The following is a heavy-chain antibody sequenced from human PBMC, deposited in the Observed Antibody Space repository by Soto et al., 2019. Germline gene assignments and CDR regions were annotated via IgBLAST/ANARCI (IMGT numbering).Heavy chain of an antibody. J-gene: IGHJ4*02. Sequence: QVQLMQSGAEVKKPGASVKVSCKASGDTFTDYYIHWVRQAPGQGLEWMGTVNPSGGPTTYAQHLLGRVTMTRDTSTSTLYVELTSLTSDDTAIYYCARGGHVVVVTAALDYWGQGTLVTVSS. V-gene: IGHV1-46*04. CDR1: GDTFTDYY. CDR3: ARGGHVVVVTAALDY. CDR2: VNPSGGPT. D-gene: IGHD2-21*02.